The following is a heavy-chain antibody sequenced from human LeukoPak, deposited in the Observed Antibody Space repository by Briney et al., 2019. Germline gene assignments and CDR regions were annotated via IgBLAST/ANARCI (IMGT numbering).Heavy chain of an antibody. D-gene: IGHD3-10*01. CDR2: ISGSGGTT. CDR3: AKKGEFYYYGTDV. CDR1: GFTFSSYA. J-gene: IGHJ6*02. Sequence: GGSLRLSCAASGFTFSSYAMSWVRQAPGKGLEWVSAISGSGGTTYYADSVKGRFTSSRGNSKNTLYLQMNSLRAEDTAVYYCAKKGEFYYYGTDVWGQGTTVTVSS. V-gene: IGHV3-23*01.